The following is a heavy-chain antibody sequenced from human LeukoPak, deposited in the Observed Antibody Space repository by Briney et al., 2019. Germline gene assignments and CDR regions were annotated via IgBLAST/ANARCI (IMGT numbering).Heavy chain of an antibody. CDR1: GFSFDDYA. Sequence: GGSLRLSCAASGFSFDDYAMHWVRQAPGKGLEWVSLISWDGGTTYYADSVKGRFTISRDNSKDSLYLQMNSLRGEDTAFYYCTTHPDYSRSIYNMDVWGKETPVTVSS. CDR3: TTHPDYSRSIYNMDV. CDR2: ISWDGGTT. V-gene: IGHV3-43D*04. D-gene: IGHD6-13*01. J-gene: IGHJ6*03.